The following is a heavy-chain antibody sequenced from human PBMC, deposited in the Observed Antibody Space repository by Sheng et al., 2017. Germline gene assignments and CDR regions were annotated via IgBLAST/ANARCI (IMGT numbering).Heavy chain of an antibody. CDR2: IIPIFGTA. J-gene: IGHJ5*02. D-gene: IGHD4-17*01. CDR3: ARVSHGYGDYGWSAQPHNWFDP. Sequence: QVQLVQSGAEVKKPGSSVKVSCKASGGTFSSYAISWVRQAPGQGLEWMGGIIPIFGTANYAQKFQGRVTITADESTSTAYMELSSLRSEDTAVYYCARVSHGYGDYGWSAQPHNWFDPWGQGTPGHRLL. CDR1: GGTFSSYA. V-gene: IGHV1-69*13.